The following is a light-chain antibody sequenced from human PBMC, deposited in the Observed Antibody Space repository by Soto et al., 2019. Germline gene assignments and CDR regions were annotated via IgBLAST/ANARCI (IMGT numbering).Light chain of an antibody. J-gene: IGLJ1*01. CDR1: SSDVGGYNY. CDR3: TSYTSPVYV. V-gene: IGLV2-14*01. Sequence: SDLTQAASVSGSRGQWITIFSTGTSSDVGGYNYVSWYQQHPGKAPKLMIYDVSNRPSGVSNRFSGSKSGNTASLTISGLQAEDEADYYCTSYTSPVYVFGTGTKVTVL. CDR2: DVS.